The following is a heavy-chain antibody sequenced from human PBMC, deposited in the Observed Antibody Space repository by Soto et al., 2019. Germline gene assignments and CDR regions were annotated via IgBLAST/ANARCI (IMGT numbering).Heavy chain of an antibody. V-gene: IGHV3-23*01. Sequence: EVQLLESGGGVVQPGGSLRLSCAASGFTFSSYAMSWVRQAPGKGREWGSAIRGSGGSTYYADSVKGRFTISRDNSKNTLDLHMNSLRAEDTAVYYCAKAGYYLPPNFDYWGQGTLVTVSS. D-gene: IGHD1-26*01. CDR3: AKAGYYLPPNFDY. CDR1: GFTFSSYA. J-gene: IGHJ4*02. CDR2: IRGSGGST.